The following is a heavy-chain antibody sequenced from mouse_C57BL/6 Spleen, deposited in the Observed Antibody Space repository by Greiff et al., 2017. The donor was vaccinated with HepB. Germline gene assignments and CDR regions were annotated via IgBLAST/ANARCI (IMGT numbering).Heavy chain of an antibody. D-gene: IGHD1-1*01. CDR2: IRNKANNHAT. CDR3: TLYGRSSYWYFDV. CDR1: GFTFSDAW. V-gene: IGHV6-6*01. Sequence: EVQLEESGGGLVQPGGSMKLSCAASGFTFSDAWMDWVRQSPEKGLEWVAEIRNKANNHATYYAESVKGRFTISRDDSKSSDYLQMNSLRAEDTGSYYCTLYGRSSYWYFDVWGTGTTVTVSS. J-gene: IGHJ1*03.